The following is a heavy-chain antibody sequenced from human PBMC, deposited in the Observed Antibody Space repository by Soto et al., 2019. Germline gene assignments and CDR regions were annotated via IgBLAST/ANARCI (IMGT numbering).Heavy chain of an antibody. CDR2: INPNVGST. D-gene: IGHD6-13*01. V-gene: IGHV1-46*01. CDR3: ARGLAAGDY. J-gene: IGHJ4*02. CDR1: GYTFTNYY. Sequence: QVQLVPSGAEAKTPGASVKLSSKSSGYTFTNYYIHWLRQAPGQGLEWMAIINPNVGSTDYAQKYQGRVTLTRDTYTSTVYMEPSSLKSEETAVYYCARGLAAGDYWGQGTLVTVSS.